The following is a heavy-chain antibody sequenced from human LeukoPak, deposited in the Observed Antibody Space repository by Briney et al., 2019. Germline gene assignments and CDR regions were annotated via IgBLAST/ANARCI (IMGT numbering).Heavy chain of an antibody. CDR2: TYPGDSDT. CDR1: GYSFTSYW. D-gene: IGHD3-16*01. J-gene: IGHJ3*02. Sequence: GESLKISCKGSGYSFTSYWISWVRQMPGKGPEWMGITYPGDSDTRYSPSFQGQVTISADKSISTAYLQWSSLKASDTAMYYCARRPIQMRLRLGDAFDIWGQGTMVTVS. CDR3: ARRPIQMRLRLGDAFDI. V-gene: IGHV5-51*01.